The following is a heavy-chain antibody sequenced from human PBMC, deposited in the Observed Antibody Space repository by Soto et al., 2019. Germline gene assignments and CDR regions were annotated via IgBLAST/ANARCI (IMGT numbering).Heavy chain of an antibody. CDR3: ARGEVTIFGVVGPKWFDP. CDR2: INPNSGGT. Sequence: ASVKVSCKASGYTFTGYYMHWVRQAPGQGLEWMGWINPNSGGTNYAQKFQGWVTMTRDTSISTAYMELSRLRSDDTAVYYCARGEVTIFGVVGPKWFDPWGQGTLVTVSS. V-gene: IGHV1-2*04. D-gene: IGHD3-3*01. J-gene: IGHJ5*02. CDR1: GYTFTGYY.